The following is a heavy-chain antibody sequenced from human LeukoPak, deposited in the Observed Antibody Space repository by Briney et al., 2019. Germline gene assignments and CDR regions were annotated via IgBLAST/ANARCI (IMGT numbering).Heavy chain of an antibody. J-gene: IGHJ4*02. D-gene: IGHD3-10*01. CDR3: ARAGGSGSYSWVSFDY. CDR1: GGSISSYY. V-gene: IGHV4-4*07. Sequence: PSETLSLTCTVSGGSISSYYWSWIRQPAGKGLEWIGRIYTSGSTNYNPSLKSRVTMSVDTSKNQFSLKLSSVTAADTAVYYCARAGGSGSYSWVSFDYWGQGTLVTVSS. CDR2: IYTSGST.